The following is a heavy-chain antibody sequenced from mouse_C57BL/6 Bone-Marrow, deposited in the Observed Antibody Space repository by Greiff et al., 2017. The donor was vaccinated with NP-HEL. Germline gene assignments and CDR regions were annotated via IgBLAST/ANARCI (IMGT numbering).Heavy chain of an antibody. J-gene: IGHJ2*01. V-gene: IGHV1-9*01. CDR3: SRFTYY. CDR2: ILPGSGST. CDR1: GYTFTGYW. D-gene: IGHD1-1*01. Sequence: QVQLLQSGAELMKPGDSVKLSCKATGYTFTGYWIEWVKQRPGHGLEWIGEILPGSGSTNYNEKFKGKATFTADTASNTVYMQLSSLTTENSAIYSLSRFTYYWGQGTALTVSS.